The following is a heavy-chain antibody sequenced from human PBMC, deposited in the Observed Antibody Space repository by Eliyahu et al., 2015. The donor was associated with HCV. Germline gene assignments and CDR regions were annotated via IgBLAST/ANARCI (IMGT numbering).Heavy chain of an antibody. J-gene: IGHJ3*02. Sequence: QVQLQQWGAGVLKPSETLSLTCAVYGGSFSGYYWSWIRQPPGKGLEWIGEINHSGSTSYNPSLKSRVTISVDTAKSQFYLKVNSVTAADTAVYYCARPAGAFDIWGQGTMVTVSS. CDR1: GGSFSGYY. V-gene: IGHV4-34*02. CDR2: INHSGST. CDR3: ARPAGAFDI.